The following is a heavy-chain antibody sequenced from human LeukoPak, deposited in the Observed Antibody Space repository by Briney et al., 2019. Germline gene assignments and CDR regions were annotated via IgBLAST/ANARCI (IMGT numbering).Heavy chain of an antibody. J-gene: IGHJ4*02. V-gene: IGHV1-69*05. CDR3: ARSGLGRYRSGRMGGFVY. CDR2: IIPIFDTV. D-gene: IGHD5-18*01. CDR1: GGTLSSYA. Sequence: SVKVSCKASGGTLSSYAISWVRQAPGQGLEWMGRIIPIFDTVNYAQKFQGRVTITTDESTSTAYMELSSLRSEDTAVYYCARSGLGRYRSGRMGGFVYWGQGTLVTVSS.